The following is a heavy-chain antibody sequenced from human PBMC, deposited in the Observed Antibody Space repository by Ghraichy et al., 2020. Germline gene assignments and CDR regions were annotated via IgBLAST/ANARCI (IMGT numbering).Heavy chain of an antibody. Sequence: SETLSLTCTVSGGSIISYYWSWIRQPPGKGLEWIGYIFYSGNTSYNPSLKSRVTISVDTSKNQFSLKLSSVTAADTAVYYCARHDSSSWENGPAFDIWGQGTMVTVSS. D-gene: IGHD6-13*01. V-gene: IGHV4-59*08. CDR2: IFYSGNT. CDR3: ARHDSSSWENGPAFDI. J-gene: IGHJ3*02. CDR1: GGSIISYY.